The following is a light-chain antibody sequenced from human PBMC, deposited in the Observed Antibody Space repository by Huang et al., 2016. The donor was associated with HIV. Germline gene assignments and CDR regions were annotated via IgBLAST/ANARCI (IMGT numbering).Light chain of an antibody. V-gene: IGKV1-5*01. J-gene: IGKJ2*03. CDR3: QQYNTPPYR. CDR2: DAS. CDR1: QSIGNW. Sequence: DIQMTQSPSTLCASVGDRVIITCRASQSIGNWLAWFQQKPGRAPKLLIYDASNLQNGVPSRFSGSGSGTVFTLTIDNLQPEDYSTYYCQQYNTPPYRFGQGTKVDIK.